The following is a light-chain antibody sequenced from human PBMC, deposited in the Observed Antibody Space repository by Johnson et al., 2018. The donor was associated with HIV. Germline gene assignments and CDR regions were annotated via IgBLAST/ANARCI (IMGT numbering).Light chain of an antibody. Sequence: QSVLTQPPSVSAAPGQKVTISCSGSSSNIGNNYVSWYQQVPGTAPKLLIYDNNKRPSGIPDRFSGSKSGTSATLGITGLQTGDEGDYFCGAWDSTLNAYVFGTGTKVTVL. CDR3: GAWDSTLNAYV. V-gene: IGLV1-51*01. CDR2: DNN. CDR1: SSNIGNNY. J-gene: IGLJ1*01.